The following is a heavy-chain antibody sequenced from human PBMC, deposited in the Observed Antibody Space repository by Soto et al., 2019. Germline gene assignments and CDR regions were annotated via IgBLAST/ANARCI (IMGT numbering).Heavy chain of an antibody. CDR2: ISYSGST. V-gene: IGHV4-31*03. CDR1: GGSISSGGYY. CDR3: AIVLLSLQLRNWFVL. J-gene: IGHJ5*02. D-gene: IGHD5-18*01. Sequence: SETLSLTCTVSGGSISSGGYYWSWIRQHPGTGLEWIGHISYSGSTYYNTSLKSRVTISVDTSKNQFSLMLSSVTAADTAVYYCAIVLLSLQLRNWFVLWGQGILVTLFS.